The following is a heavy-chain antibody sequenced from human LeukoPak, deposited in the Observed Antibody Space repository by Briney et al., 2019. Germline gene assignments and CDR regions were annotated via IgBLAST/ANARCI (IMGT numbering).Heavy chain of an antibody. Sequence: GGSLRLSCATSGFTFSDYYMSWIRQAPGKGLEWVSYISSSSTYTKYADSVKGRFTIFGDNAKNSLFLQMNSLRAEDTAVYYCARAGGGSASYFAYWGQGALVTVSS. CDR3: ARAGGGSASYFAY. CDR2: ISSSSTYT. J-gene: IGHJ4*02. D-gene: IGHD6-19*01. CDR1: GFTFSDYY. V-gene: IGHV3-11*05.